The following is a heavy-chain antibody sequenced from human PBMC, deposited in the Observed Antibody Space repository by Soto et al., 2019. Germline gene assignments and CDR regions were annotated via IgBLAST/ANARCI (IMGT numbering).Heavy chain of an antibody. CDR3: AKDRFWSGYYDYY. J-gene: IGHJ4*02. D-gene: IGHD3-3*01. V-gene: IGHV3-23*01. CDR2: SSGSGGST. Sequence: EVQLLESGGGLVQPGGSLRLSCAASGFTFSSYAMSWVCQAPGKGLEWVSASSGSGGSTYYADSVKGRFTISRDNSKNTLYLQMNSLRAEDTAVYYCAKDRFWSGYYDYYWGQGTLVTVSS. CDR1: GFTFSSYA.